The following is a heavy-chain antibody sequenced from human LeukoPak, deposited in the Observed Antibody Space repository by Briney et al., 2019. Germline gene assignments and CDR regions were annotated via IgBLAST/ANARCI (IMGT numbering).Heavy chain of an antibody. CDR2: ISSSSTYI. D-gene: IGHD3-3*01. J-gene: IGHJ4*02. Sequence: GGSLRLSCAASGFTFSSYNMNWVRQAPGKGLEWVSSISSSSTYIYYTDSVRGRFTISRDNAKNSLYLQMNSLRAEDTAVYWCTRDYIAYDPLDYWGQGTLVTVSS. CDR3: TRDYIAYDPLDY. V-gene: IGHV3-21*01. CDR1: GFTFSSYN.